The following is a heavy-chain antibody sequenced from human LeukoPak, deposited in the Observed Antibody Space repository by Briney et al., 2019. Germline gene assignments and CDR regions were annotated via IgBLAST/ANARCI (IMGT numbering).Heavy chain of an antibody. J-gene: IGHJ6*03. CDR2: IYTSGST. D-gene: IGHD6-13*01. CDR1: GGSISSYY. CDR3: ARSRIAAAGNYYYYYMDV. V-gene: IGHV4-4*07. Sequence: SETLSLTCTVSGGSISSYYWSWIRQPAGEGLEWIGRIYTSGSTNYNPSLKSRVTMSVDTSKNQFSLKLSSVTAADTAVYYCARSRIAAAGNYYYYYMDVWGKGTTVTVSS.